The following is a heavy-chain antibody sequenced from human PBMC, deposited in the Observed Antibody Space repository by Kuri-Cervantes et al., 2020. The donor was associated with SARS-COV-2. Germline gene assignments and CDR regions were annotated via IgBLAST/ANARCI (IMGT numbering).Heavy chain of an antibody. Sequence: SETLSLTCAVYGGSFSGYYWGWIRQPPGKGLEWIGSIYYSGSTYYNPSLKSRVTISVDTSKNQFSLKLSSVTAADTAVYYCARGLVPAAVPPDTVPRALYGMDVWGQGTTVTVSS. CDR1: GGSFSGYY. CDR3: ARGLVPAAVPPDTVPRALYGMDV. CDR2: IYYSGST. D-gene: IGHD2-2*01. J-gene: IGHJ6*02. V-gene: IGHV4-34*01.